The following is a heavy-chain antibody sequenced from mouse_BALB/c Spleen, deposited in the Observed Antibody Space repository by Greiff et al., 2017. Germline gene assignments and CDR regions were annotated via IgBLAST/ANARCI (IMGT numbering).Heavy chain of an antibody. CDR3: ARRLLEAMDY. J-gene: IGHJ4*01. CDR2: ISSGSSTI. CDR1: GFTFSSFG. Sequence: DVNLVESGGGLVQPGGSRKLSCAASGFTFSSFGMHWVRQAPEKGLEWVAYISSGSSTIYYADTVKGRFTISRDNPKNTLFLQMTSLRSEDTAMYYCARRLLEAMDYWGQGTSVTVSS. D-gene: IGHD2-3*01. V-gene: IGHV5-17*02.